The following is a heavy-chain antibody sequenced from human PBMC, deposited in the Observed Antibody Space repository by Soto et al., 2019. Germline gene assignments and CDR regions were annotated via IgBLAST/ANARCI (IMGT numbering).Heavy chain of an antibody. CDR1: GGSFSGYY. V-gene: IGHV4-34*01. Sequence: QVQLQQWGAGLLKPSETLSLTCAVYGGSFSGYYWSWIRQPPGKGLEWIGEINHSGSTNYNPSLKRRVTISVDTSKNQFSLELSSVTAADTAVYYCARGVSSSWYVSDWFDPWGQGTLVTVSS. D-gene: IGHD6-13*01. CDR2: INHSGST. J-gene: IGHJ5*02. CDR3: ARGVSSSWYVSDWFDP.